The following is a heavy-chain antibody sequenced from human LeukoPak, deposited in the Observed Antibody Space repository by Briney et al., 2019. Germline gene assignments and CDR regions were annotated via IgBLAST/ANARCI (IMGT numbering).Heavy chain of an antibody. J-gene: IGHJ3*02. V-gene: IGHV4-30-2*01. Sequence: SETLSLTCAVSGGSISSGGYSWSWIRQPPGKGLEWIGYIYHSGSTYYNPPLKSRVTISVDRSKNQFSLKLSSVTAADTAVYYCARVGAYSYAFDIWGQGTMVTVSS. CDR2: IYHSGST. D-gene: IGHD5-18*01. CDR3: ARVGAYSYAFDI. CDR1: GGSISSGGYS.